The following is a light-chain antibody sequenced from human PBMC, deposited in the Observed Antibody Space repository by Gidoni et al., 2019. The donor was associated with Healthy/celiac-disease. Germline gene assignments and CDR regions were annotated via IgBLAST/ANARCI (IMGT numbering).Light chain of an antibody. CDR2: AAS. CDR3: QQRYSTPLT. J-gene: IGKJ1*01. Sequence: DIQMTQSPSTLSASVGDRVTITCRASQSISSYLNWYQQKQGKAPKLLIYAASSLQSGVPSRFSGSRSWTDFTLTIISLQAADFSTYYCQQRYSTPLTFXPXTKVDIK. CDR1: QSISSY. V-gene: IGKV1-39*01.